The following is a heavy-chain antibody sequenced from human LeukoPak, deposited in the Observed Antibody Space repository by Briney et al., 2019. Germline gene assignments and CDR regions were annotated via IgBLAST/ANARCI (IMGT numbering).Heavy chain of an antibody. CDR3: LGLEIQRP. Sequence: PGGSLRLSCAASGFTFSNAWMNWVRQAPGKGLEWVSSISSSSSYIYYADSVKGRFTISRDNAKSSLYLQMNSLRAEDTAVYYCLGLEIQRPGGQGTLVTVSS. CDR1: GFTFSNAW. V-gene: IGHV3-21*01. CDR2: ISSSSSYI. D-gene: IGHD6-25*01. J-gene: IGHJ4*02.